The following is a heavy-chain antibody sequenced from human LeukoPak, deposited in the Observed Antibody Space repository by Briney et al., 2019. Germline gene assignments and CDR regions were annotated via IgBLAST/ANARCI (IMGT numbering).Heavy chain of an antibody. CDR1: GFTFSDYF. D-gene: IGHD1-1*01. J-gene: IGHJ4*02. CDR2: INGRGTYI. V-gene: IGHV3-11*06. Sequence: GGSLRLSCAASGFTFSDYFMSWVRQAPGKGLEWLSYINGRGTYIDYAESLKGRVTISKDNAQNSLYLQMNSLRVEDTAVYYCARSGREATEIDYWGQGTLVTVSS. CDR3: ARSGREATEIDY.